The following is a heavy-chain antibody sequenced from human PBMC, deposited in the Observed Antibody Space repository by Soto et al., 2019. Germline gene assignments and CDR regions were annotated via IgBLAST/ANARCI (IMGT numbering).Heavy chain of an antibody. J-gene: IGHJ4*02. D-gene: IGHD5-18*01. Sequence: GRSLRLSCAASGFSFITSSMAWVLQPPWKGLEWVSAISPSASDTLYADSVKGRFTISRDNSQNTLFLQMTSLRADDTAVYYCAKGGYTFAYEWGQGALVTVSS. CDR3: AKGGYTFAYE. V-gene: IGHV3-23*01. CDR1: GFSFITSS. CDR2: ISPSASDT.